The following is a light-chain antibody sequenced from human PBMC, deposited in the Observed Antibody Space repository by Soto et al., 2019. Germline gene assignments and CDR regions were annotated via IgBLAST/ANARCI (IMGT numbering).Light chain of an antibody. CDR3: SSYTTINTVVL. Sequence: QSALTQPASVSGSPGQSITISCTGTTSDIGAYNYVSWYQHHPGKAPKLLIYGVTDRPSGVSDRFSGSKSGNTASLTISGLQAEDEADYFCSSYTTINTVVLFGGGTKLTVL. CDR1: TSDIGAYNY. V-gene: IGLV2-14*03. J-gene: IGLJ2*01. CDR2: GVT.